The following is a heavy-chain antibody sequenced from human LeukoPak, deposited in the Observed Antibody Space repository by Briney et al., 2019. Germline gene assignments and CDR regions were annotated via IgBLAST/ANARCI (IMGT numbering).Heavy chain of an antibody. CDR3: ARCKGSSGLDYYYYYGMDV. D-gene: IGHD6-19*01. V-gene: IGHV3-7*03. CDR1: GFTFSSYW. CDR2: IKQDGSEK. J-gene: IGHJ6*02. Sequence: PGGSLRLSCAASGFTFSSYWISWVRQAPGKGLEWVANIKQDGSEKYYVDSVKGRFTISRDNAKNSLYLQMNSLRAEDTAVYYCARCKGSSGLDYYYYYGMDVWGQGTTVTVSS.